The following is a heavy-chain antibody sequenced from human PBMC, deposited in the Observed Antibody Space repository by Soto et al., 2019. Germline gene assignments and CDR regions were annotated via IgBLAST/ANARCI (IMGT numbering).Heavy chain of an antibody. J-gene: IGHJ4*02. CDR1: GFTFSSYS. CDR3: AKGLKWELPIES. V-gene: IGHV3-21*04. Sequence: PGGSLRLSCAASGFTFSSYSMNWVRQAPGKGLEWVSSISSSSSYIYYADSVKGRFTISRDNAKNTLYLQMNSLRVEDTAIYYCAKGLKWELPIESWGQGTQVTVSS. CDR2: ISSSSSYI. D-gene: IGHD1-26*01.